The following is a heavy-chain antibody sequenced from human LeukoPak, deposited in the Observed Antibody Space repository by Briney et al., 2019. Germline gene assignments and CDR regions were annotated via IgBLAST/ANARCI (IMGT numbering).Heavy chain of an antibody. CDR1: GGSISSGDYY. CDR3: ARTYDSSGYYSWRDWYFDL. J-gene: IGHJ2*01. D-gene: IGHD3-22*01. CDR2: IYYSGST. V-gene: IGHV4-30-4*01. Sequence: SETLSPTCTVSGGSISSGDYYWSWIRQPPGKGLEWIGYIYYSGSTYYNPSLKSRVTISVDTSKNQFSLKLSSVTAADTAVYYCARTYDSSGYYSWRDWYFDLWGRGTLVTVSS.